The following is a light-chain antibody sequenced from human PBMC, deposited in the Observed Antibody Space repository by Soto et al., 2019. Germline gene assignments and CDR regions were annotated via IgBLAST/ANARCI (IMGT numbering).Light chain of an antibody. CDR1: QDISTY. Sequence: DIQMTQAPSSLSASVVDRVTITCRARQDISTYLAWYQQKPGKVPKLLISAAYTLQSGVPPRFSGSGSGTDFTLTISSLQPEDVATYYCQKYDNAPLTFGGGTKVEIK. CDR2: AAY. J-gene: IGKJ4*01. V-gene: IGKV1-27*01. CDR3: QKYDNAPLT.